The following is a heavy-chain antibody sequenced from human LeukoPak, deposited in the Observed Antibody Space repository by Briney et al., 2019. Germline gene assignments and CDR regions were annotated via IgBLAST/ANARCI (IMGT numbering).Heavy chain of an antibody. J-gene: IGHJ4*02. Sequence: PGGSLRLSCAASGFTFDDYGMSWVRQAPGKGLEWVSGINWNGGSTGYADSVKGRFTISRDNAKNTLYLQMNSLRAEDTAVYYCARVPRALGFYYFDYWGQGTLVTVSS. D-gene: IGHD2-15*01. CDR2: INWNGGST. CDR1: GFTFDDYG. CDR3: ARVPRALGFYYFDY. V-gene: IGHV3-20*04.